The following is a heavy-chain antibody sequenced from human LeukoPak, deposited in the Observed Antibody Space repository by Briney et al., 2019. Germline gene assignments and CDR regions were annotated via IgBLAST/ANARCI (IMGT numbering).Heavy chain of an antibody. J-gene: IGHJ4*02. V-gene: IGHV3-7*02. CDR1: GFTFSSCW. CDR2: INLDGSQK. Sequence: GGSLRLSCAASGFTFSSCWMSWVRQAPGKGLEWVAIINLDGSQKYYVDSVKGRFTISRDNSKNTLYLQMNSLRAEDTAVYYCARVAAGTFGYWGQGTLVTVSS. CDR3: ARVAAGTFGY. D-gene: IGHD6-13*01.